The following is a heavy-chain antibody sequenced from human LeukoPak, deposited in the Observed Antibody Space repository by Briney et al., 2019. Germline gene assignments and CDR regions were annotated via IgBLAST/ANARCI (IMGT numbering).Heavy chain of an antibody. V-gene: IGHV3-49*04. CDR1: GFTFGDYA. D-gene: IGHD6-6*01. CDR2: IRSKAYGGTT. J-gene: IGHJ4*02. Sequence: GGSLRLSCTASGFTFGDYAMSWVRQAPGKGLEWVGFIRSKAYGGTTEYAASVKGRFTISRDDSKSIAYLQMNSLKTEDTAVYYCTRGRGIAARPGGFDYWGQGTLVTVSS. CDR3: TRGRGIAARPGGFDY.